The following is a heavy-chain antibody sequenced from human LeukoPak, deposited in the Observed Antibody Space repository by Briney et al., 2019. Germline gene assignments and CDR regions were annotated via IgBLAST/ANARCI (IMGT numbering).Heavy chain of an antibody. J-gene: IGHJ4*02. D-gene: IGHD4-17*01. Sequence: SETLSLTCAVYGGSFSGYYCSWIRQPPGKWLEWIGEINHSGSTNYNPSLKSRVTISVDTSKNQFSLKLSSVTAADTAVYYCARGYGDYVLDYWGQGTLVTVSS. CDR2: INHSGST. CDR1: GGSFSGYY. V-gene: IGHV4-34*01. CDR3: ARGYGDYVLDY.